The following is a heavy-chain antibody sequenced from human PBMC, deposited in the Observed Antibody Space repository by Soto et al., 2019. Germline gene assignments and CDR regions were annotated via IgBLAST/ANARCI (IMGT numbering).Heavy chain of an antibody. CDR2: INPNSGGT. J-gene: IGHJ6*02. Sequence: ASVKVSCQASGYTFTGYYMHWVRQAPGQGLEWMGWINPNSGGTNYAQKFQGRVTMTRDTSISTAYMELSRLRSDDTAVYYCARMGVVVPAAILLDYYYGMDVWGQGTTVTVSS. V-gene: IGHV1-2*02. CDR3: ARMGVVVPAAILLDYYYGMDV. D-gene: IGHD2-2*02. CDR1: GYTFTGYY.